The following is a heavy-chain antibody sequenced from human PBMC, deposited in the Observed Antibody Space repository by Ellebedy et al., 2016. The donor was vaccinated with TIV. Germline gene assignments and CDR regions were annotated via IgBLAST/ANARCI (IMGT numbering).Heavy chain of an antibody. CDR2: VSPYDGNT. CDR3: ARDFRYGSGRWPLDY. D-gene: IGHD4-23*01. CDR1: GYTLMSYG. V-gene: IGHV1-18*01. J-gene: IGHJ4*02. Sequence: AASVKVSCKASGYTLMSYGICWVRQAPGQGLEWMGWVSPYDGNTNYAQRFQGRVTMTIDTFTGTGYMELRNLRSDDTALYYCARDFRYGSGRWPLDYWGQGTLVSVSS.